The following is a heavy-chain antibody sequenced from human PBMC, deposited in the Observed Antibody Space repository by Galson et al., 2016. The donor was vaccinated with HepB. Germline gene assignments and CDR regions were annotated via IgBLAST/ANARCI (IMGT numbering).Heavy chain of an antibody. CDR3: AKDMGKGVSFYFYGMAV. J-gene: IGHJ6*02. CDR1: GFTFHDYA. D-gene: IGHD6-19*01. V-gene: IGHV3-9*01. Sequence: SLRLSCAASGFTFHDYAMHWVRQAPGKGLEWVSGISWNSGAKGYGDSVKGRFTISRDNAQNSLFLHMESLRAEDTALYYCAKDMGKGVSFYFYGMAVWGQGTTVTVSS. CDR2: ISWNSGAK.